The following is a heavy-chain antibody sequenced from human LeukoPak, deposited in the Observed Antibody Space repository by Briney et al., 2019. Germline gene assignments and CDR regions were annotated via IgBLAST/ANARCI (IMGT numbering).Heavy chain of an antibody. J-gene: IGHJ3*02. D-gene: IGHD6-6*01. CDR1: GYTLTELS. V-gene: IGHV1-24*01. Sequence: ASVKVSCKVSGYTLTELSMHWVRQAPGKGLEWMGGFDPEDGETIYAQKFQGRVTMTEDTSTDTAYMELSSLRSEDTAVYYCATPREYSSSSGAFDIWGQGTMVTVSS. CDR2: FDPEDGET. CDR3: ATPREYSSSSGAFDI.